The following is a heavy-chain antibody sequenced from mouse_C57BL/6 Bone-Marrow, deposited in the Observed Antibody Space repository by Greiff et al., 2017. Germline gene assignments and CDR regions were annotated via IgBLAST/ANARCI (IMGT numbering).Heavy chain of an antibody. Sequence: VQLLESGAELARPGASVKLSCKASGYTFTSYGISWVKQRPGQGLEWIGEIYPKSGNTYYNEKFKGKATLTADKSSSTASMELRSRTSEDSAVYYCARYDYYAMDYWGQGTSVTVSS. CDR1: GYTFTSYG. V-gene: IGHV1-81*01. CDR3: ARYDYYAMDY. J-gene: IGHJ4*01. CDR2: IYPKSGNT.